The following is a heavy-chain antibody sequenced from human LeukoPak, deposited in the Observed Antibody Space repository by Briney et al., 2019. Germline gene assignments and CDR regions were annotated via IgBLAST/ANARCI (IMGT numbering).Heavy chain of an antibody. D-gene: IGHD3-22*01. CDR2: INPNSGGT. V-gene: IGHV1-2*02. Sequence: GASVKVSCKASGYTFTSYYMHWVRQAPGQGLEWMGWINPNSGGTNYAQKFQGRVTMTRDTSISTAYMELSRLRSDDTAVYYCARGVVTMIVVAANWFDPWGQGTLVTVSS. CDR3: ARGVVTMIVVAANWFDP. CDR1: GYTFTSYY. J-gene: IGHJ5*02.